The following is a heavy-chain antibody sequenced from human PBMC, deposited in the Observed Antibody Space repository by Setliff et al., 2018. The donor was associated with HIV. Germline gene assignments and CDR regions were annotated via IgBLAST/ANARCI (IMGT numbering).Heavy chain of an antibody. CDR1: GFTFSSFA. D-gene: IGHD2-2*01. CDR3: ARRAYCSSTTCFDN. V-gene: IGHV3-23*01. Sequence: GGSLRLSCAASGFTFSSFAMTWVRQAPGKGLEWVSSISGSGDNTVYAGSVKGRFIISRDNSKSTLYLQMNSLRAEDTAVYYCARRAYCSSTTCFDNWGQGTLVTVSS. J-gene: IGHJ4*02. CDR2: ISGSGDNT.